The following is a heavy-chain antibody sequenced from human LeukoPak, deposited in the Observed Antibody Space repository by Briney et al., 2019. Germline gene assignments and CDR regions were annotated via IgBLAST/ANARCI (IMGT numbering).Heavy chain of an antibody. CDR1: GYTFTSYD. D-gene: IGHD6-13*01. CDR3: ARGPGGSWAPFDY. Sequence: ASVTVSCKASGYTFTSYDINWVGQAPGQGLEWMGWINADNGNTEYSQKFQGRVTIVRDTSASTAYMELSSLKSEDTAVYYCARGPGGSWAPFDYWGQGTLVTVSS. CDR2: INADNGNT. V-gene: IGHV1-3*01. J-gene: IGHJ4*02.